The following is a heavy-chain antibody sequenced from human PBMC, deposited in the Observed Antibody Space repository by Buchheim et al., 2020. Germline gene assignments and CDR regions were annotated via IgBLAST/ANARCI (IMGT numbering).Heavy chain of an antibody. J-gene: IGHJ6*02. CDR2: ISSSSSTI. CDR1: GFTFSSYS. CDR3: ARAARYCSGGSCFSTYYYGMDV. V-gene: IGHV3-48*02. Sequence: EVQLVESGGGLVQPGGSLRLSCAASGFTFSSYSMSWVRQAPGKGLEWVSYISSSSSTIHYADSVKGLFTISRDNAKNSLYLQMTSQRDEDTAVYYCARAARYCSGGSCFSTYYYGMDVWGQGTT. D-gene: IGHD2-15*01.